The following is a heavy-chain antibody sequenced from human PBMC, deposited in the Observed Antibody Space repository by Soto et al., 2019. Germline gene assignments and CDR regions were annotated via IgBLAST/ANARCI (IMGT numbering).Heavy chain of an antibody. V-gene: IGHV3-48*02. Sequence: EVQLVESGGGLVQPGGSLKLSCAVSGFTFSSHAMNWVRQAPGKGLEWVAYTPDTGSIKYYADSVKGRFTISRDNAKNSLYLQMDSLRYEDTALYYCARYARNADFDYWGQGTLVSVSS. CDR1: GFTFSSHA. CDR3: ARYARNADFDY. J-gene: IGHJ4*02. D-gene: IGHD1-1*01. CDR2: TPDTGSIK.